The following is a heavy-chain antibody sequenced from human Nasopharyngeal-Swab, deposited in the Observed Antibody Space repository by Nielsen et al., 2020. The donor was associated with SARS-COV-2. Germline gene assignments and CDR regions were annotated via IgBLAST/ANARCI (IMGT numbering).Heavy chain of an antibody. Sequence: SETLSLTCAVYGGSFSGYYWSWIRQPPGKGLEWIGEINHSGSTNYNPSLKSRVTISVDTSKNQFSLKLSSVTAADTAVYYRARDSFVFGVSSWTIPFDYWGQGTLVTVSS. CDR1: GGSFSGYY. CDR3: ARDSFVFGVSSWTIPFDY. CDR2: INHSGST. V-gene: IGHV4-34*01. J-gene: IGHJ4*02. D-gene: IGHD6-13*01.